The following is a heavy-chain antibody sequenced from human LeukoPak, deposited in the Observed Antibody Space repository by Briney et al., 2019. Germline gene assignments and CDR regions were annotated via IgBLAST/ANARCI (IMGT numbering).Heavy chain of an antibody. Sequence: GGSLRLSCAASGFTFTGYAMLWVRQAPGKGLEWVSVIGGEGGGIQYADSVKGRFSISRDNSKNTLYLQMNSLRAEDTAVYYCAKYAPPTTVVTRFFDYWGQGTLVTVSS. D-gene: IGHD4-23*01. J-gene: IGHJ4*02. CDR1: GFTFTGYA. V-gene: IGHV3-23*01. CDR2: IGGEGGGI. CDR3: AKYAPPTTVVTRFFDY.